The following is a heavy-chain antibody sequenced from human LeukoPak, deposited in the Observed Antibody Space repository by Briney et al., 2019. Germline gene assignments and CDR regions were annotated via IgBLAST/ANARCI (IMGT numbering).Heavy chain of an antibody. V-gene: IGHV4-4*07. CDR3: ARRKYYYDSSGYNAFDI. Sequence: SETLSLTCTVSGGSISSYYWSWIRQPAGKGLEWIGRIYTSGSTNYNPSLKSRVTMSVDTSKNQFSLKLSSVTAADTAVYYCARRKYYYDSSGYNAFDIWGQGTMVTVSS. CDR1: GGSISSYY. J-gene: IGHJ3*02. CDR2: IYTSGST. D-gene: IGHD3-22*01.